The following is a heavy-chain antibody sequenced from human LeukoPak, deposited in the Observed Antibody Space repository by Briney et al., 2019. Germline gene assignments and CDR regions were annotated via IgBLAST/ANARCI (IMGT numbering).Heavy chain of an antibody. CDR1: GFTFSSYS. J-gene: IGHJ4*02. D-gene: IGHD6-19*01. CDR3: ARWYSSGWYSDY. V-gene: IGHV3-48*01. Sequence: GGSLRLSCAASGFTFSSYSMNWVRQAPGKGLEWVSYISSSSNTIYYADSVKGRFTISRDNAKNSLYLQMNSLRAEDTAVYYCARWYSSGWYSDYWGQGTLVTVSS. CDR2: ISSSSNTI.